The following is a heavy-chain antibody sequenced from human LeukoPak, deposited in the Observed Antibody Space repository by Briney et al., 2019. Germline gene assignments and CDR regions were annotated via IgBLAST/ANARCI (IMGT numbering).Heavy chain of an antibody. J-gene: IGHJ4*02. CDR2: IKQDGSEK. D-gene: IGHD6-13*01. CDR1: GFTFSSYW. V-gene: IGHV3-7*01. CDR3: ARSPRGGQQLIPY. Sequence: PGGSLRLSCAASGFTFSSYWMSWVRQAPGKGVEWVANIKQDGSEKYYVDSVKGRFTISRENAKNSLYLQRNSLRAEDTAVYYCARSPRGGQQLIPYWGQGTLVTVSS.